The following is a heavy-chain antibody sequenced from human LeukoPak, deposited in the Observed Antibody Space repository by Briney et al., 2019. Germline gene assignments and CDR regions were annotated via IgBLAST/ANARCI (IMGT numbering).Heavy chain of an antibody. D-gene: IGHD4-23*01. V-gene: IGHV4-4*07. J-gene: IGHJ4*02. CDR2: IYAGGNT. CDR3: ARGDNRLRWNGAFDF. CDR1: GASISSYY. Sequence: SQTLSLTCTVSGASISSYYWSSIRQPAGRGLEWSARIYAGGNTNYNPSLKSRFTMSQDTSENQFALTLTSVTAADTAVYYCARGDNRLRWNGAFDFWGRGTLVTVSS.